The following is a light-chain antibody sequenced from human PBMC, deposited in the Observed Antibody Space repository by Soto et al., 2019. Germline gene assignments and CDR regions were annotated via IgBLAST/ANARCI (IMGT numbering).Light chain of an antibody. CDR3: SSYTTGSALDV. Sequence: QSALTQPASVSGSPGQSITISCTGTSSDVGGYNSVSWYQQHPGKAPKLMIYDVSNRPSGVSNRFSGSKSGNTASLTISGLQAEDEADYFCSSYTTGSALDVFGTGTKLTVL. V-gene: IGLV2-14*03. CDR1: SSDVGGYNS. J-gene: IGLJ1*01. CDR2: DVS.